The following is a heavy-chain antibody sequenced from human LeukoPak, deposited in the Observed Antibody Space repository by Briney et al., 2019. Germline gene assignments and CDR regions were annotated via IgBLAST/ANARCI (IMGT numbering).Heavy chain of an antibody. D-gene: IGHD1-26*01. CDR2: INHSGST. V-gene: IGHV4-34*01. CDR1: GGSFSGYY. Sequence: SETLSLTCAVYGGSFSGYYWSWIRQPPGKGLEWIGEINHSGSTNYNPSLKSRVTISVDTSKNQFSLKLSSVTAADTAVYYCARGKMPGYSGSYYSAFDIWGQGTMVTVSS. J-gene: IGHJ3*02. CDR3: ARGKMPGYSGSYYSAFDI.